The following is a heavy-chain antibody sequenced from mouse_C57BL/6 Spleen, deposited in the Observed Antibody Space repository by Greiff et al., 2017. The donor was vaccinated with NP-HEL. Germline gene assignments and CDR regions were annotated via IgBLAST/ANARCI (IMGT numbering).Heavy chain of an antibody. V-gene: IGHV1-15*01. Sequence: QVQLQQSGAELVRPGASVTLSCKASGYTFTDYEMHWVKQTPVHGLEWIGAIDPETGGTAYNQKFKGKAILTADKSSSTAYMELRSLTSEDSAVYYCTRGGHITTVVASYYFDYWGQGTTLTVSS. CDR2: IDPETGGT. CDR1: GYTFTDYE. J-gene: IGHJ2*01. CDR3: TRGGHITTVVASYYFDY. D-gene: IGHD1-1*01.